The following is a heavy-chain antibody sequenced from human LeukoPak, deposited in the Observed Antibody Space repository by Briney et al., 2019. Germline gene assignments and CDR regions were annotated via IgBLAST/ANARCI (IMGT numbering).Heavy chain of an antibody. D-gene: IGHD3-16*01. Sequence: GGSLRLSCTASGVSIGNYAMSWFRQAPGKGLEWVSLIRSKAYGGTTEYAASVEGRFTISRDDSKSIAYLQMNSLKTEKTAWYCGTESRFYDYIWCGSWGQGTLVTVSS. CDR3: TESRFYDYIWCGS. V-gene: IGHV3-49*03. CDR1: GVSIGNYA. J-gene: IGHJ5*02. CDR2: IRSKAYGGTT.